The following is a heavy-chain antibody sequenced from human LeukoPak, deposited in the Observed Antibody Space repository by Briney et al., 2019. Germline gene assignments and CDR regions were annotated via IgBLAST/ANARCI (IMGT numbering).Heavy chain of an antibody. CDR3: ARSPYGSGSYNY. CDR2: IYYSGST. V-gene: IGHV4-59*01. Sequence: SQTLSLTCTVSGGSISSYYWSWIRQPPGEGLGWVGYIYYSGSTNYNPSLKSRVTISVDTSKNQFSLKLSSVTAADTAVYYCARSPYGSGSYNYWGQGTLVTVSS. J-gene: IGHJ4*02. D-gene: IGHD3-10*01. CDR1: GGSISSYY.